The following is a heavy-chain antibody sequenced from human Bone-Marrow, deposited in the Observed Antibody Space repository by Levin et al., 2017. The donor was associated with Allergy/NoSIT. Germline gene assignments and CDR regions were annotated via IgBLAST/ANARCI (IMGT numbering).Heavy chain of an antibody. D-gene: IGHD3-10*01. J-gene: IGHJ3*02. CDR3: ANSQYFLRIDMVRGVYDAFDI. V-gene: IGHV3-30*18. CDR2: ISYDGSNK. Sequence: GGSLRLSCAASGFTFSSYGMHWVRQAPGKGLEWVAVISYDGSNKYYADSVKGRFTISRDNSKNTLYLQMNSLRAEDTAVYYCANSQYFLRIDMVRGVYDAFDIWGQGTMVTVSS. CDR1: GFTFSSYG.